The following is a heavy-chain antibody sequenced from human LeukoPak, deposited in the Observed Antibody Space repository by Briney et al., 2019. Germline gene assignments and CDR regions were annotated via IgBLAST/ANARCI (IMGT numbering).Heavy chain of an antibody. J-gene: IGHJ3*02. CDR2: INPNNGGT. V-gene: IGHV1-2*02. CDR3: AREQREGALDM. D-gene: IGHD1-1*01. Sequence: ASVTVSCKASGYTFTEYYIHWVRQAPGHGPEWMGWINPNNGGTKYVQKLQGRVTMTRDTSISTAYMELTRLISDDTAVYYCAREQREGALDMWGQETMVTVSS. CDR1: GYTFTEYY.